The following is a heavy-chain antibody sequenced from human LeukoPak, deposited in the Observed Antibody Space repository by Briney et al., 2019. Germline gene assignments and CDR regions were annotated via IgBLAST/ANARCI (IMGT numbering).Heavy chain of an antibody. CDR2: IYYSGST. CDR3: ARRTRGSYQDY. J-gene: IGHJ4*02. V-gene: IGHV4-39*01. Sequence: SETLSFTCTVSGGSISSSSYYWGWIRQPPGKGLEWIGSIYYSGSTYYNPSLKSRVTISVDTSKNQFSLKLSSVTAADTAVYYCARRTRGSYQDYWGQGTLVTVSS. CDR1: GGSISSSSYY. D-gene: IGHD1-26*01.